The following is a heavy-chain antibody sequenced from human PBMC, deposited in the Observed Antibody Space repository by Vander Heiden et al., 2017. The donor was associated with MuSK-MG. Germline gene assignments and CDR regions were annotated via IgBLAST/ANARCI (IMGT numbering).Heavy chain of an antibody. CDR3: ATLSISVAADY. CDR1: GFTFSSYA. D-gene: IGHD6-19*01. Sequence: QVQLVESGGGVVQPGRSLRLSCAASGFTFSSYAMHWVRQAPGKGLEWVAVISYDGSNKYYADSVKGRFTISRDNSKNTLYQQMNSLRAEDTAVYYCATLSISVAADYWGQGTLVTVSS. J-gene: IGHJ4*02. V-gene: IGHV3-30*04. CDR2: ISYDGSNK.